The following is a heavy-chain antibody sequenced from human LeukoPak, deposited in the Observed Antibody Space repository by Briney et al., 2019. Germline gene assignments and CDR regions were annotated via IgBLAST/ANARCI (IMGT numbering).Heavy chain of an antibody. Sequence: ASVKVSCKASGGTFSSYAISWVRQAPGQGLEWMGRIIPILGIANYAQKFQGRVTITADNSTSTAYMELSSLRSEDTAVYYCARAGMTGADVWGQGTTVTVSS. J-gene: IGHJ6*02. CDR3: ARAGMTGADV. D-gene: IGHD1-20*01. V-gene: IGHV1-69*04. CDR2: IIPILGIA. CDR1: GGTFSSYA.